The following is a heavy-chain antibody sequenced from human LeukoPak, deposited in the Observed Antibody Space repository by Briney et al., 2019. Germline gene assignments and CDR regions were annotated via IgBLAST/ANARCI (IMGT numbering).Heavy chain of an antibody. CDR2: ISSNGGST. J-gene: IGHJ4*02. CDR3: ARGDSGSYSPDY. D-gene: IGHD1-26*01. CDR1: GFTFSSYA. Sequence: GGSLRLSCAASGFTFSSYAMHWVRQAPGKGLEYVSAISSNGGSTYYANSVKGRFTISRDNSKNTLYLQMGSLRAEDMAVYYCARGDSGSYSPDYWGQGTLVTVSS. V-gene: IGHV3-64*01.